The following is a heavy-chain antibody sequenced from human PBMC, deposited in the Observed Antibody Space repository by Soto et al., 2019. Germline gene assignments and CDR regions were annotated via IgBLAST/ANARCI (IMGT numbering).Heavy chain of an antibody. J-gene: IGHJ4*02. Sequence: QVQLVQSGAEVKKPGSSVKVSCKASGGTFSIYAVSWVRQAPGQGLEWMGGIIPFIGTRNYAQRFQGRITTTGDESTSTAYMELSSLKSEDTAVYYCARDLGSGYDPGDYWGQGTLVTVSS. CDR2: IIPFIGTR. CDR3: ARDLGSGYDPGDY. V-gene: IGHV1-69*12. D-gene: IGHD5-12*01. CDR1: GGTFSIYA.